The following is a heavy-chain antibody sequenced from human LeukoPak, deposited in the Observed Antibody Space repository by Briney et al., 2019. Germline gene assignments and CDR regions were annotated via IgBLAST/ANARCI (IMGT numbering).Heavy chain of an antibody. CDR1: GGSISSYY. V-gene: IGHV4-59*08. Sequence: SETLSLTCTVSGGSISSYYWSWIRQPPGKGLEWLGYIYYSGSTNYNPSLKSRVTISVDTSKNQFSLKLSSVTAADTAVYYCARHTSGWTEYYFDYWGQGTLVTVSS. CDR3: ARHTSGWTEYYFDY. D-gene: IGHD6-19*01. J-gene: IGHJ4*02. CDR2: IYYSGST.